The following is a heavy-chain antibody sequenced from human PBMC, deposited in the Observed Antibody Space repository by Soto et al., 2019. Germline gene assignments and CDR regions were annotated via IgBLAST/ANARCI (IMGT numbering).Heavy chain of an antibody. J-gene: IGHJ5*02. D-gene: IGHD6-6*01. CDR3: PTDGQYRRSSLSFAP. CDR1: GFTFSNAW. Sequence: EVQLVESGGGLVKTGGSLRLSCAASGFTFSNAWMTWVRQAPGKGLEWVGRIKSKSDGETTDYAAPVKGRFTISREDSRNTLYLQMNSLNTEDTAVYYCPTDGQYRRSSLSFAPLGQGTLVTVSS. CDR2: IKSKSDGETT. V-gene: IGHV3-15*01.